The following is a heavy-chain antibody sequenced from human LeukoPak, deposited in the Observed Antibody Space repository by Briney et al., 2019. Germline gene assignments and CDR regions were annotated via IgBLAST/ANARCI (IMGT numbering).Heavy chain of an antibody. CDR1: GYTFTSYY. J-gene: IGHJ4*02. Sequence: ASVKVSCKASGYTFTSYYMHWVRQAPGQGLEWMGIINPSGGRTNYAQKFQGRVTMTRDTSTSTVYMELSSLRSEDTAVYYCARDQSPPHYYDSSGYIDYWGQGTLVAVSS. CDR2: INPSGGRT. V-gene: IGHV1-46*01. D-gene: IGHD3-22*01. CDR3: ARDQSPPHYYDSSGYIDY.